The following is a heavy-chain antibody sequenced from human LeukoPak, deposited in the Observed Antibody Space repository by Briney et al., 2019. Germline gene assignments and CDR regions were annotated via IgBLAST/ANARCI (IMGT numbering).Heavy chain of an antibody. CDR2: INTNSGNP. J-gene: IGHJ3*02. V-gene: IGHV7-4-1*02. CDR1: GYTFTGYY. CDR3: ARDRLLSAYLDAFDI. Sequence: ASVKVSCKASGYTFTGYYMHWVRQAPGQGLEWMGWINTNSGNPTYAQGFTGRFVFSLDTSVSTAYLQISSLKAEDTAVYYCARDRLLSAYLDAFDIWGQGTMVTVSS. D-gene: IGHD2-8*01.